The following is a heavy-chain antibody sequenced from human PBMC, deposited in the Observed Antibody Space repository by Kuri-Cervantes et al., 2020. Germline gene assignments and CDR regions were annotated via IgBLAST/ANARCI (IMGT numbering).Heavy chain of an antibody. CDR2: INPNSGGT. CDR3: ARGGRYCSSTSCYRNWFDP. CDR1: GYTFTGYY. V-gene: IGHV1-2*02. J-gene: IGHJ5*02. Sequence: ASVKVSCKASGYTFTGYYMRWVRQAPGQGLEWMGWINPNSGGTNYAQKFQGRVTMTRDTSISTAYMELSRLRSDDTAVYYCARGGRYCSSTSCYRNWFDPWGQGTLVTVSS. D-gene: IGHD2-2*01.